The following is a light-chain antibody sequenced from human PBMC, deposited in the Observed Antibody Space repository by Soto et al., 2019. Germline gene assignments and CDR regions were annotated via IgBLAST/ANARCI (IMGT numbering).Light chain of an antibody. CDR1: QSIGSL. Sequence: EIVWPQTPATPSLSPVDRTTLSCRASQSIGSLLAWYQQRPGQAPRLLIYDASNRATGIPARFSGSGSGADFTLTISRLEPGEFAVYYGQHFGGTPFTVGQGTRLEI. CDR2: DAS. J-gene: IGKJ5*01. CDR3: QHFGGTPFT. V-gene: IGKV3-11*01.